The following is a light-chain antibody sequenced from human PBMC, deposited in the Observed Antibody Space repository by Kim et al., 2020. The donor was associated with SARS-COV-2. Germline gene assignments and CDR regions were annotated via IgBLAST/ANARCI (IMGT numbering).Light chain of an antibody. CDR3: QAWDSRTYVV. CDR1: NIENKR. CDR2: QDT. Sequence: SYELTQPPSVSVAPGETATMTCGGNNIENKRVHWYQQKPGQAPVLVIYQDTKRPSGIPERFSGSNSGNTATLTISGTQAMDEADYYCQAWDSRTYVVFGGGTQLTVL. V-gene: IGLV3-21*01. J-gene: IGLJ2*01.